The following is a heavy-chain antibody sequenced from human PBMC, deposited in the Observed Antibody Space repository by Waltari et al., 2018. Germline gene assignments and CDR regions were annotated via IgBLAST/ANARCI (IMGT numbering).Heavy chain of an antibody. Sequence: QVQLVQSGAEVKKPGSSVKVSCKASGGTFSSYAISWVRQAPGQGLEWMGGIIPILGIANYAQKFQGRVTITADESTSTAYMELSSLRSEDTAVYYCARTYMGSGSYAEGYYFDYWGQGTLVTVST. J-gene: IGHJ4*02. CDR2: IIPILGIA. CDR1: GGTFSSYA. D-gene: IGHD1-26*01. V-gene: IGHV1-69*04. CDR3: ARTYMGSGSYAEGYYFDY.